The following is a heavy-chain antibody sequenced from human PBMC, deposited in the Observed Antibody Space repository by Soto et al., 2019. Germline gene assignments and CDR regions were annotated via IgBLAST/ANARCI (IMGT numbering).Heavy chain of an antibody. CDR2: ITGSGDNT. Sequence: EVQLLESGGGLVQPGGSLRLSCAASGFTFNNYAMRWVRQAPGKGLEWVSSITGSGDNTYYADSVKGRFTISRDNSKNILFLQMNSLSAEDTALYYCTTQWEQYYFDYWGQGTLVTVSS. CDR1: GFTFNNYA. V-gene: IGHV3-23*01. D-gene: IGHD1-26*01. J-gene: IGHJ4*02. CDR3: TTQWEQYYFDY.